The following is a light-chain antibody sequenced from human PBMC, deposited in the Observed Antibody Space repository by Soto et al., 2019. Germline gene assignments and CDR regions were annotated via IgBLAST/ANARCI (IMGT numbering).Light chain of an antibody. CDR3: ISFASSNTGV. CDR2: EVS. CDR1: RSDVGGYNY. V-gene: IGLV2-14*01. Sequence: QSALPQPASVSGSPGQSITISCTGTRSDVGGYNYVSWYQMHPGKAPKVMIYEVSNRPSGVSDRFSGSKSGNTATLTISGLQAEDEADYYCISFASSNTGVFGAGTTLTVL. J-gene: IGLJ3*02.